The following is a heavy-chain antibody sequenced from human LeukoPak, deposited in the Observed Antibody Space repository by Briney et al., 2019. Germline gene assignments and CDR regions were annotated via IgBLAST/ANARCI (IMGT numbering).Heavy chain of an antibody. CDR1: A. CDR2: ISGSGGST. Sequence: AMSWVRQAPGKGLEGVSAISGSGGSTYYADSAKGRFTISRDNSKNTLYLQMNSLRAEDTAVYYCARARGSQKGYYYYGMDVWGQGTTVTVSS. D-gene: IGHD5-12*01. J-gene: IGHJ6*02. CDR3: ARARGSQKGYYYYGMDV. V-gene: IGHV3-23*01.